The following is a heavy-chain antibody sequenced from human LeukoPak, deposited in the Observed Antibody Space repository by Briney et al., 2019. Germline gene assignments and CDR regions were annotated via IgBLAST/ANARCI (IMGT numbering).Heavy chain of an antibody. CDR2: IYYSGST. V-gene: IGHV4-39*07. CDR1: GFSFSTYA. J-gene: IGHJ6*04. D-gene: IGHD4-11*01. Sequence: GSLRLSCAASGFSFSTYALTWVRQAPGKGLEWIGSIYYSGSTYYNPSLKSRVTISVDTSRNQFSLKLSSVTAADTAVYYCARASATGTLDVWGKGTTVTVSS. CDR3: ARASATGTLDV.